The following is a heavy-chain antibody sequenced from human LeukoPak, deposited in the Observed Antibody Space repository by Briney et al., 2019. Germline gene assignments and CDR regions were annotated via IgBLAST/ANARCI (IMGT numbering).Heavy chain of an antibody. J-gene: IGHJ4*02. CDR2: INQDGSKK. V-gene: IGHV3-7*01. D-gene: IGHD1-26*01. CDR1: RFTFSNYW. CDR3: AKWGPHCVGDYCPALDS. Sequence: GGSLRLSCVVSRFTFSNYWMSWVRQAPGKGLEWVANINQDGSKKVYADSMKGRFTISRDNAKESLYLQLNSLRADDTAVYHCAKWGPHCVGDYCPALDSWGQGTLVTVSS.